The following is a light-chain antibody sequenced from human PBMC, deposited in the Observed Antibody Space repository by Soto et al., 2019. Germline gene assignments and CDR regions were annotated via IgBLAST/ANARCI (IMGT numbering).Light chain of an antibody. CDR3: QQYNNWFWT. V-gene: IGKV3-15*01. J-gene: IGKJ1*01. CDR1: QSVSSN. CDR2: GAS. Sequence: EIVMTQSPATLSVSPGERAILSCRAGQSVSSNLAWYQQKPGQAPRLLIYGASTRATGIPARFSGSGSGTEFTLTISSLQAEDFAVYYCQQYNNWFWTFGQGTKVEIK.